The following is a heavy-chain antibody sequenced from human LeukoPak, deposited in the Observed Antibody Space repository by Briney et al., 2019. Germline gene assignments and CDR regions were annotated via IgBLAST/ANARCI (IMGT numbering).Heavy chain of an antibody. CDR1: GYTLTELS. Sequence: GASVKVSCKVSGYTLTELSMHWVRQAPGKGLEWMGGFDPEDGETIYAQKFQGRVTMTEDTSTDTAYMELSSLRSEDTAVYYCATKVLWQWLARPFDYWGQGTLVTVSS. V-gene: IGHV1-24*01. D-gene: IGHD6-19*01. J-gene: IGHJ4*02. CDR3: ATKVLWQWLARPFDY. CDR2: FDPEDGET.